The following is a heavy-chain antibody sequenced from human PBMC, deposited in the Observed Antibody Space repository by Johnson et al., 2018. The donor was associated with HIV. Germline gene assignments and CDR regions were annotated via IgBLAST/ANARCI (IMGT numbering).Heavy chain of an antibody. CDR2: INADGGAT. V-gene: IGHV3-74*02. Sequence: VQLVESGGGLVQPGGSLRLSCAASGFTFSTYWMHWVRQAPGKGLVWVSRINADGGATTYADSVKGRFTISRDNYKNTLYLQMNSLRPEDTAVYYCTKVWGFYYGQYHDAFDIWGQGTMVTVSS. CDR3: TKVWGFYYGQYHDAFDI. CDR1: GFTFSTYW. D-gene: IGHD3-10*01. J-gene: IGHJ3*02.